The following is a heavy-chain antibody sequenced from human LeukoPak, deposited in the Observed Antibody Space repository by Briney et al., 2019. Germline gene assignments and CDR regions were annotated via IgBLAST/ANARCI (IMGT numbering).Heavy chain of an antibody. V-gene: IGHV3-23*01. CDR3: AKDCSGSGSFYDY. D-gene: IGHD1-26*01. CDR2: ISVSGGTT. J-gene: IGHJ4*02. Sequence: GGSLRLSCAVPGFTFSSYAMNWVRQAPGKGLEWVSSISVSGGTTYYADSVKGRFTISRDNSKNTLYLQMNSLRAEDTAIYYCAKDCSGSGSFYDYWGQGTLVTVSS. CDR1: GFTFSSYA.